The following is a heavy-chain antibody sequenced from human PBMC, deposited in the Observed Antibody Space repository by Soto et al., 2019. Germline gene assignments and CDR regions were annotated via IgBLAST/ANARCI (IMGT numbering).Heavy chain of an antibody. D-gene: IGHD5-18*01. J-gene: IGHJ5*02. V-gene: IGHV1-69*13. CDR3: AREAAMVTRWFDP. CDR1: GVTLPKYG. Sequence: SVKVSCKTSGVTLPKYGINWVRQAPGQGLEWMGGIIPFYGTTNYAQKFQGRVTITADESTSTVYMELSSLRSEDTAVYYCAREAAMVTRWFDPWGQGTLVTVSS. CDR2: IIPFYGTT.